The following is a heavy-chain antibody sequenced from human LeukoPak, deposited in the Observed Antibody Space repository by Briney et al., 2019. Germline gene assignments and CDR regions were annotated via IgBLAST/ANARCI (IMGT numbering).Heavy chain of an antibody. D-gene: IGHD3-22*01. CDR2: IRNKVYDGTA. Sequence: SLSLTCPVSGGSIRSYYWSWIRQPAGKGLECVGFIRNKVYDGTADYAASVKGRFTISRDDSKSTAYLQMNSLQTEDTAVYYCSRLLLDYYDAIGYYKAPFVDYWGQGTLVTVSS. V-gene: IGHV3-49*02. CDR1: GGSIRSYY. CDR3: SRLLLDYYDAIGYYKAPFVDY. J-gene: IGHJ4*02.